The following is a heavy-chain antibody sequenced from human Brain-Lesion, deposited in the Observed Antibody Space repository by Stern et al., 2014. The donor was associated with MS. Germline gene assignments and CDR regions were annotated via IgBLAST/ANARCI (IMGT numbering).Heavy chain of an antibody. J-gene: IGHJ6*02. Sequence: DQLVESGAEVKKPGASVKVSCKTSGYIFTGYYIHWVRQAPGQGLEWMAWINPNTGGTKYDQKFQGRVTMSRDTSISTAYVELSSLTSDDTAVYYCARDQRGITIFGVVTDYYYLGMDVWGQGTTVTVSS. D-gene: IGHD3-3*01. V-gene: IGHV1-2*02. CDR3: ARDQRGITIFGVVTDYYYLGMDV. CDR1: GYIFTGYY. CDR2: INPNTGGT.